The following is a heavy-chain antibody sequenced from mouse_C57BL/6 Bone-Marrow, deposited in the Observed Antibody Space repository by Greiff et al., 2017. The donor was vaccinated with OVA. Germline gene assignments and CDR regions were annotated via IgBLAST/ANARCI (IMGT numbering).Heavy chain of an antibody. CDR1: GFTFTDYY. CDR3: ARYWGGWLPSFAY. J-gene: IGHJ3*01. Sequence: EVHLVESGGGLVQPGGSLSLSCAASGFTFTDYYMSWVRQPPGKALEWLGFIRNKANGYTTEYSASVKGRFTISRDNSQSILYLQMNALRAEDSATYYCARYWGGWLPSFAYWGQGTLVTVSA. CDR2: IRNKANGYTT. D-gene: IGHD2-3*01. V-gene: IGHV7-3*01.